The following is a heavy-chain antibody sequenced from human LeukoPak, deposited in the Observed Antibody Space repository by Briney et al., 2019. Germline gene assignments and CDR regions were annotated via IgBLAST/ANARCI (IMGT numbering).Heavy chain of an antibody. CDR2: IYTSGST. CDR3: ARVYSSGWSYYFDY. D-gene: IGHD6-19*01. Sequence: SETLSLTCTVSGGSISSYYWSWIRQPAGKGLEWIGRIYTSGSTNYNPSLKSRVTMSVDTSKNQFSLKLSSVTAADTAVYCCARVYSSGWSYYFDYWGQGTLVTVSS. V-gene: IGHV4-4*07. CDR1: GGSISSYY. J-gene: IGHJ4*02.